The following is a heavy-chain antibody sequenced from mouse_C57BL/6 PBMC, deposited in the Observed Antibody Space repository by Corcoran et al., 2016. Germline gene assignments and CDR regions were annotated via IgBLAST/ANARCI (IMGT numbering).Heavy chain of an antibody. CDR2: INPYNGGT. J-gene: IGHJ1*03. D-gene: IGHD1-1*01. CDR1: GYTFTDYY. CDR3: ANYYGSRWYFDV. Sequence: EVQLQQSGPVLVKPGASVKMSCKASGYTFTDYYMNWVKQSHGKSLEWIGVINPYNGGTSYNQKFKGKATLTVDKSSSTAYMELNSLTSEDSAVYYCANYYGSRWYFDVWGTGTTVTVSS. V-gene: IGHV1-19*01.